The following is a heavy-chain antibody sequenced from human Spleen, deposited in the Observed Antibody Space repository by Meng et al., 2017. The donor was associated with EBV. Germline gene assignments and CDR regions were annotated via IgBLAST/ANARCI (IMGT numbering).Heavy chain of an antibody. D-gene: IGHD3-16*02. CDR1: GGSISSSSYY. CDR3: ARHYDYIWGSYPLGDY. J-gene: IGHJ4*02. CDR2: IYYSGST. V-gene: IGHV4-39*01. Sequence: HLPRQESGPGLVNPSETLSLTCTVSGGSISSSSYYWGWIRQPPGKGLEWIGSIYYSGSTYYNPSLKSRVTISVDTSKNQFSLKLSSVTAADTAVYYCARHYDYIWGSYPLGDYWGQGTLVTVSS.